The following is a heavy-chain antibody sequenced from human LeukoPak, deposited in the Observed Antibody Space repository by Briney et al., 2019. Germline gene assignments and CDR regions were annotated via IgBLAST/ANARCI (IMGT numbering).Heavy chain of an antibody. CDR2: ISAYNGNT. J-gene: IGHJ4*02. CDR1: GYTFTSYG. V-gene: IGHV1-18*01. D-gene: IGHD3-9*01. Sequence: ASVKVSCKASGYTFTSYGISWVRQAPGQGLEWMGWISAYNGNTNYAQKLQGRVTMTTDTSTSTAYMELRSQRSDDTAVYYCARDAYYDILTSYHDLFDYWGQGTLVTVSS. CDR3: ARDAYYDILTSYHDLFDY.